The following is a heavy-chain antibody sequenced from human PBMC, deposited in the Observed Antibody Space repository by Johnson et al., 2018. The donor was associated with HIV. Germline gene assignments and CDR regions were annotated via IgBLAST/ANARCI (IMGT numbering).Heavy chain of an antibody. D-gene: IGHD6-19*01. CDR2: ISGSGDST. CDR1: GFTFSSYA. J-gene: IGHJ3*02. CDR3: GQEGSSGWYHGLDAFDT. V-gene: IGHV3-23*04. Sequence: VQLVESGGGLVQPGGSLRLSCAASGFTFSSYALSWVRQAPGKGLQWVSAISGSGDSTYYADSVKGRFTISKDNSKNTLYLQMNSLRAEDTAGYYCGQEGSSGWYHGLDAFDTWGQGAMVTVSS.